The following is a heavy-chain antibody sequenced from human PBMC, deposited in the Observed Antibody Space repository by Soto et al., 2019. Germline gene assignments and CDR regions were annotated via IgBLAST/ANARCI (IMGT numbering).Heavy chain of an antibody. D-gene: IGHD2-21*02. CDR2: LQTDGSHP. Sequence: EVQLVESGGGLVQPGGSLRLSCVASGFKFDYYWMHWVRQAPGGGLMWISRLQTDGSHPAYADSVKGRFTISRDNGKNTLDLQMNNLRVEDTVVYYCARGGDPDYWGQGTLVTVSS. J-gene: IGHJ4*02. CDR3: ARGGDPDY. V-gene: IGHV3-74*01. CDR1: GFKFDYYW.